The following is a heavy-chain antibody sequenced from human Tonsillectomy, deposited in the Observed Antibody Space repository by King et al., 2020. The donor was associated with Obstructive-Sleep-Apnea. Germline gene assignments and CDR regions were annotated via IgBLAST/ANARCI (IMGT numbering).Heavy chain of an antibody. CDR1: GGSISSYY. CDR2: IYHCGST. CDR3: ARDHPSIGELSTH. D-gene: IGHD3-10*01. V-gene: IGHV4-4*07. J-gene: IGHJ4*02. Sequence: QLQESGPGLVKPSETLSLTCTVSGGSISSYYWSWILQPAGKGLGWIGRIYHCGSTNYNPSLKSRVTMSVETSKNQFSLKLSSVTAADTAVYYCARDHPSIGELSTHWGQGTLVTVSS.